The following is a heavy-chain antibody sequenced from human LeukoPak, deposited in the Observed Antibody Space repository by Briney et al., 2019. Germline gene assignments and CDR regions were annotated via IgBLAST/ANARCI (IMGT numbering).Heavy chain of an antibody. D-gene: IGHD3-10*01. CDR3: ARHYSRYSAWFDP. CDR1: GGSFSGYY. J-gene: IGHJ5*02. V-gene: IGHV4-34*01. CDR2: INHSGST. Sequence: NPSETLSLTCAVYGGSFSGYYWSWIRQPPGKGLEWIGEINHSGSTNYNPSLKSRVTISVDTSKNQFSLKLSSVTAADTAVYYCARHYSRYSAWFDPWGQGTLVTVSS.